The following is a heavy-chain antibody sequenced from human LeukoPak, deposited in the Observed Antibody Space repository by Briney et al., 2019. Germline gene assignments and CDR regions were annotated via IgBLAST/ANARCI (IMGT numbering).Heavy chain of an antibody. CDR1: GYTFTSYA. V-gene: IGHV7-4-1*02. Sequence: ASVKVSCKASGYTFTSYAMNWVRQAPGQGLEWMGWINTNTGNPTYAQGFTGRFVFPLDTSVSTAYLQISSLKAEDTAVYYCARVGTMVRGVITGSTLFDYWGQGTLVTVSS. J-gene: IGHJ4*02. D-gene: IGHD3-10*01. CDR2: INTNTGNP. CDR3: ARVGTMVRGVITGSTLFDY.